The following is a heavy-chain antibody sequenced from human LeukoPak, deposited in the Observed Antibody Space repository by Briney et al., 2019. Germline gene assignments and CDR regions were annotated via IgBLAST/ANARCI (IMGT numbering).Heavy chain of an antibody. Sequence: GGSLRLSCAASGFTFSTHEMNWVRQAPGKGPEWVSYISSSGITMYYADSVKGRFTISRDNAKKSLYLQMNSLRAEDTAAYYCARGSSGDAFDIWGQGTMVTVSS. CDR1: GFTFSTHE. D-gene: IGHD3-10*01. CDR2: ISSSGITM. CDR3: ARGSSGDAFDI. V-gene: IGHV3-48*03. J-gene: IGHJ3*02.